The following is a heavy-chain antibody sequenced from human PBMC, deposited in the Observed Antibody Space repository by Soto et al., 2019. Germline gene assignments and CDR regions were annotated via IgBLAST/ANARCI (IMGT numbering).Heavy chain of an antibody. CDR3: ARESGWYGV. D-gene: IGHD1-20*01. CDR1: GGSISSYY. V-gene: IGHV4-59*01. Sequence: SVPLSLTCTVAGGSISSYYWSWIRQPPGKGLEWIGYIYYSGSTNYNPSLKSRVTISVDTSKNQFSLKLSSVTAADTAVYYCARESGWYGVWGKGTTVTVSS. J-gene: IGHJ6*04. CDR2: IYYSGST.